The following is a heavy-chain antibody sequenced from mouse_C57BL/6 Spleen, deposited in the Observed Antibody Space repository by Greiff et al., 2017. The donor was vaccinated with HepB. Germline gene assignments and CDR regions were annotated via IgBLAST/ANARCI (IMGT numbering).Heavy chain of an antibody. V-gene: IGHV1-61*01. CDR1: GYTFTSYW. D-gene: IGHD1-1*01. CDR3: ARRDYYYGSSCLAY. CDR2: IYPSDSET. Sequence: QVQLQQSGAELVRPGSSVKLSCKASGYTFTSYWMDWVKQRPGQGLEWIGNIYPSDSETHYNQKFKDKATLTVDKSSSTAYMQLSSLTSEDSAVYYCARRDYYYGSSCLAYWGQGTLVTVSA. J-gene: IGHJ3*01.